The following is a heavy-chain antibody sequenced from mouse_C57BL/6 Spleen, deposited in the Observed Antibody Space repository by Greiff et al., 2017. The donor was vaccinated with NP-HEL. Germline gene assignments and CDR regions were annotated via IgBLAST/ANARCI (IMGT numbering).Heavy chain of an antibody. CDR3: ARHPTSYGYFDV. J-gene: IGHJ1*03. CDR2: ISSGGSYT. CDR1: GFTFSSYG. Sequence: EVMLVESGGDLVKPGGSLKLSCAASGFTFSSYGMSWVRQTPDKRLEWVATISSGGSYTYYLDSVKGRFTISRDNAKNTLYLQMSSLKSEDTAMYYCARHPTSYGYFDVWGTGTTVTVSS. V-gene: IGHV5-6*01.